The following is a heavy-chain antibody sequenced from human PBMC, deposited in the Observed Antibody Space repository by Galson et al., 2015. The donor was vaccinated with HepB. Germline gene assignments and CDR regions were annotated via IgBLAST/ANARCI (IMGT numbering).Heavy chain of an antibody. J-gene: IGHJ5*02. CDR3: ATRPYYDSSGNGWFDP. Sequence: SVKVSCKASGYTFTSYDINWVRQATGQGLEWMGWMNPNSGNTGYAQKFQGRVTMTRNTSISTAYMELSSLRSEDTAVYYCATRPYYDSSGNGWFDPWGQGTLVTVSS. D-gene: IGHD3-22*01. CDR1: GYTFTSYD. V-gene: IGHV1-8*01. CDR2: MNPNSGNT.